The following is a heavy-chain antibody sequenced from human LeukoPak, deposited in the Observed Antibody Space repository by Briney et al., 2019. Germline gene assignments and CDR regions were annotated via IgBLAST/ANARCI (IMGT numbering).Heavy chain of an antibody. CDR3: ARGQTGFGVVKSVDY. J-gene: IGHJ4*02. CDR1: GGTFSSYA. CDR2: IIPIFGTA. D-gene: IGHD3-3*01. V-gene: IGHV1-69*13. Sequence: GASVKVSCKASGGTFSSYAISWVRQAPGQGLEWMGGIIPIFGTANYAQKFQGRVTITADESTSTAYMELSSLRSEDTAVYYCARGQTGFGVVKSVDYWGQGTLVTVSS.